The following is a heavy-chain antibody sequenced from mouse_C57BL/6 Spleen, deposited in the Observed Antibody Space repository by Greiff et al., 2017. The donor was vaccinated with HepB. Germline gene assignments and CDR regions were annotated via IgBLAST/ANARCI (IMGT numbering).Heavy chain of an antibody. CDR1: GFTFSSYA. CDR2: ISSGGDYI. Sequence: EVHLVESGEGLVKPGGSLKLSCAASGFTFSSYAMSWVRQTPEKRLEWVAYISSGGDYIYYADTVKGRFTISRDNARNTLYLQMSSLKSEDTAMYYCTRVGPYDGPGYYAMDYWGQGTSVTVSS. CDR3: TRVGPYDGPGYYAMDY. D-gene: IGHD2-3*01. V-gene: IGHV5-9-1*02. J-gene: IGHJ4*01.